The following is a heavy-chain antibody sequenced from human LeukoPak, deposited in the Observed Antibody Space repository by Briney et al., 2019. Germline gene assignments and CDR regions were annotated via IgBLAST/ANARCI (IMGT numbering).Heavy chain of an antibody. J-gene: IGHJ4*02. D-gene: IGHD6-25*01. CDR2: ISGSGGST. CDR3: AKDRGYFSTPFDY. V-gene: IGHV3-23*01. CDR1: GFTFSSYG. Sequence: GGSLRLSCAASGFTFSSYGMSWVRQAPGKGLEWVSAISGSGGSTYYADSVKGRFTISRDNSKNTLYLQMNSLRAEDTAVYYCAKDRGYFSTPFDYWGQGTLVTVSS.